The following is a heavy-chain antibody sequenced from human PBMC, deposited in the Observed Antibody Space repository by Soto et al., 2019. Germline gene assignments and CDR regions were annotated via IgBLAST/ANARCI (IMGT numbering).Heavy chain of an antibody. Sequence: PGGSLRLSCTASGFTFSTYWMSWVRQAPGMGLEWVANIGEDGSEKYYVDSVKGRFTISRDNAKNSLYLQMNSLRADDTAVYYCARGSGGHNYYYGMDVWGQGXTVTVYS. V-gene: IGHV3-7*03. CDR2: IGEDGSEK. D-gene: IGHD2-15*01. CDR1: GFTFSTYW. CDR3: ARGSGGHNYYYGMDV. J-gene: IGHJ6*02.